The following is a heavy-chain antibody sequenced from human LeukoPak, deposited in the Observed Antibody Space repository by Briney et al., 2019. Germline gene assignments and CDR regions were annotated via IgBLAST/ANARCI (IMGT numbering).Heavy chain of an antibody. CDR2: ISAYNGNT. CDR3: ARVGASSGWRARDDAFDI. J-gene: IGHJ3*02. CDR1: GYTFTSYG. D-gene: IGHD6-19*01. Sequence: EASVKVSCKASGYTFTSYGISWVRQAPGQGLEWMGWISAYNGNTNYAQKLQGRVTMTTDTSTSTAYMELRSLGSDDTAVYYCARVGASSGWRARDDAFDIWGQRTMVTVSS. V-gene: IGHV1-18*01.